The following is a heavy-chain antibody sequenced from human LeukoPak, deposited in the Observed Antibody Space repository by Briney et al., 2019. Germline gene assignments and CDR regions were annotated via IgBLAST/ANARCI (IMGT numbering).Heavy chain of an antibody. Sequence: PSETLSLTCTVSGYSITSGYDWGWIRQPPGKGLEWMGASYHTGVTYYNPSLLSRVTISVDTSKNQFPLKLSSVTAADTAVYYCVRDPIYNPMDVWGKGTTATVSS. CDR1: GYSITSGYD. CDR2: SYHTGVT. D-gene: IGHD1-14*01. J-gene: IGHJ6*03. V-gene: IGHV4-38-2*02. CDR3: VRDPIYNPMDV.